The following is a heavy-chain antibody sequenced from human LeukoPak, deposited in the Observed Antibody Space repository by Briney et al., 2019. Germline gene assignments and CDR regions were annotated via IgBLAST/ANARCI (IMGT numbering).Heavy chain of an antibody. D-gene: IGHD3/OR15-3a*01. CDR3: ARGLKYDFWSGNYSDGFDV. CDR2: INPGGGT. Sequence: PSETLSLTCAVYGGSFSSYFCSWLRQPPGKGLEWIGEINPGGGTNYNPSLKSRVTISVDTSKNQFSLKLSSVTAADTAVYYCARGLKYDFWSGNYSDGFDVWDQGTMVTVSS. V-gene: IGHV4-34*01. J-gene: IGHJ3*01. CDR1: GGSFSSYF.